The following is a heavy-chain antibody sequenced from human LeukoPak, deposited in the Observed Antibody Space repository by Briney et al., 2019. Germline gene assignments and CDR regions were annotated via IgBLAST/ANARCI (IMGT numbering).Heavy chain of an antibody. CDR1: GFTFSSYA. CDR2: ISNDGSNK. CDR3: ARDRLLHYFDY. V-gene: IGHV3-30-3*01. J-gene: IGHJ4*02. Sequence: PGGSLRLSCAASGFTFSSYAMHWVRQAPGKGLEWVAVISNDGSNKYYADSVKGRFTNSRDNSKNTLYLQMNSLRAEDTAVYYCARDRLLHYFDYWGQGTLVTVSS. D-gene: IGHD3-22*01.